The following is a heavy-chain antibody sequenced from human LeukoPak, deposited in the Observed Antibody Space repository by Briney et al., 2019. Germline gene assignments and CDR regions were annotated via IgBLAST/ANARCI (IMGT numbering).Heavy chain of an antibody. CDR2: ISAYNGNT. CDR3: ARTPSYYYDSSGYYFDY. CDR1: GYTFTGYY. Sequence: GASVKVSCKASGYTFTGYYMHWVRQAPGQGLEWMGWISAYNGNTNYAQKLQGRVTMTTDTSTSTAYMELRSLRSDDTAVYYCARTPSYYYDSSGYYFDYWGQGTLVTVSS. D-gene: IGHD3-22*01. V-gene: IGHV1-18*04. J-gene: IGHJ4*02.